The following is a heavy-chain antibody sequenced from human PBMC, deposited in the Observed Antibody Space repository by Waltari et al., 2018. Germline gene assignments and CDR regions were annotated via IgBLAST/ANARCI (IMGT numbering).Heavy chain of an antibody. CDR2: ISGSGGST. V-gene: IGHV3-23*01. CDR3: AKTVWELPNPLDY. D-gene: IGHD1-26*01. Sequence: EVQLLESGGGLVQPGGSLRLSCAASGFTFSSYAMSWVPPAPGKGLEWVSAISGSGGSTYYADSVKGRFTISRDNSKNTLYLQMNSLRAEDTAVYYCAKTVWELPNPLDYWGQGTLVTVSS. CDR1: GFTFSSYA. J-gene: IGHJ4*02.